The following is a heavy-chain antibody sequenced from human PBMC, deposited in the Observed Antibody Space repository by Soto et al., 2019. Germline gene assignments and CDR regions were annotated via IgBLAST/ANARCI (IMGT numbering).Heavy chain of an antibody. Sequence: PSETLSLTCAVYGGSFSGYYWSWIRQPPGKGLEWIGEINHSGSTNYNPSLKSRVTISVDTSKNQFSLKLSSVTAADTAVYYCARGGGAAAGKYNWFDPWGQGTLVTV. V-gene: IGHV4-34*01. D-gene: IGHD6-13*01. J-gene: IGHJ5*02. CDR1: GGSFSGYY. CDR3: ARGGGAAAGKYNWFDP. CDR2: INHSGST.